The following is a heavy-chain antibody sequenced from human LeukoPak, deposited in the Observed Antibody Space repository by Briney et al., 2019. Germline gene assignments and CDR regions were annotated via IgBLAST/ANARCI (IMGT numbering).Heavy chain of an antibody. D-gene: IGHD4-17*01. CDR1: GASFSAYF. Sequence: SETLSLTCGVYGASFSAYFWNWVRQSPGKGLEWIGEIKHGGGTNYNPSLMGRVAISVDTSKNQFSRMLTSVTAADTCVYYCARGPDYYGDYIRCFPDAFHIWGRGKVVSASS. CDR2: IKHGGGT. J-gene: IGHJ3*02. CDR3: ARGPDYYGDYIRCFPDAFHI. V-gene: IGHV4-34*01.